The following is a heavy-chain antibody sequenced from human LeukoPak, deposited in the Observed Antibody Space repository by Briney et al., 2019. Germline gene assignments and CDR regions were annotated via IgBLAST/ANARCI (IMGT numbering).Heavy chain of an antibody. CDR2: INHSGST. V-gene: IGHV4-34*01. D-gene: IGHD3-22*01. Sequence: SETLSLTCTVSGGSISSYYWSWIRQPPGKGLEWIGEINHSGSTNYNPSLKSRVTISVDTSKNQFSLKLSSVTAADTAVYYCRTYYYDSSGPSDDYWGQGTLVTVSS. J-gene: IGHJ4*02. CDR3: RTYYYDSSGPSDDY. CDR1: GGSISSYY.